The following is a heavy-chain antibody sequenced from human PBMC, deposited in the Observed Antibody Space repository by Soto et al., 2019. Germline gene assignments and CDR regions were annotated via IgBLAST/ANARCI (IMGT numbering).Heavy chain of an antibody. CDR1: GFTVSNNY. D-gene: IGHD3-10*01. J-gene: IGHJ4*01. CDR2: IYSGGYT. V-gene: IGHV3-53*01. Sequence: EVQLVESGGGLIQPGGSLRLSCAVSGFTVSNNYMSWVRQAPGKGLGRVSVIYSGGYTAYGDSVKGRFTLSSDNAKNSLYMQMVSLRADDPAVYYCARETGNGSGTSVNHYLDYWGHGTLVTVSS. CDR3: ARETGNGSGTSVNHYLDY.